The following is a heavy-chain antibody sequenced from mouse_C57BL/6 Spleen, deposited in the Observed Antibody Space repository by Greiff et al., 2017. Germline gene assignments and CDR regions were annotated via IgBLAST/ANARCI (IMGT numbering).Heavy chain of an antibody. J-gene: IGHJ4*01. D-gene: IGHD1-1*01. V-gene: IGHV1-59*01. CDR1: GYTFTSYW. CDR3: FITTVVARSDAMDY. Sequence: QVQLQQPGAELVRPGTSVKLSCKASGYTFTSYWMHWVKQRPGQGLEWIGVIDPSDSYTNYNQKFKGKATLTVDTSSSPAYMQLSSRTTEDSAVYYCFITTVVARSDAMDYWGQGTSVTVSS. CDR2: IDPSDSYT.